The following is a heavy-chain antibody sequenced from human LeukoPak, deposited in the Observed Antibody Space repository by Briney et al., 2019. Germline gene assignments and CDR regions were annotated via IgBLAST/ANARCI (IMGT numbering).Heavy chain of an antibody. Sequence: GESLKISCKGSGYTFTNYWIGWVRQMPGKGLEWMGIIWPSDSDTRHSPSFQGQVTISADKSINTAYLQWSSLKASDTAIYFCARRISGYYIDYWGQGTLVTVS. CDR1: GYTFTNYW. D-gene: IGHD1-26*01. J-gene: IGHJ4*02. CDR3: ARRISGYYIDY. V-gene: IGHV5-51*01. CDR2: IWPSDSDT.